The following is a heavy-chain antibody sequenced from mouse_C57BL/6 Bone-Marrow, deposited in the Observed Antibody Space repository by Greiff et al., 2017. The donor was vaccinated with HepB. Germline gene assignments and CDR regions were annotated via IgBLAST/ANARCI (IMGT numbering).Heavy chain of an antibody. J-gene: IGHJ4*01. CDR2: ISYDGSN. CDR1: GYSITSGYY. D-gene: IGHD1-1*01. Sequence: EVQLQESGPGLVKPSQSLSLTCSVTGYSITSGYYWNWIRQFPGNKLEWMGYISYDGSNNYNPSLKNRISITRDTSKNQFFLKLNSVTTEDTATYYCARGGLLREAMDYWGQGTSVTVSS. CDR3: ARGGLLREAMDY. V-gene: IGHV3-6*01.